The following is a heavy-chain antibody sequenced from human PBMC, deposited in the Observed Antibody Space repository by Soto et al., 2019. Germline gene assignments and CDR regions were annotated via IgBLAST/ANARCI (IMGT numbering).Heavy chain of an antibody. CDR2: FDPEDGET. CDR1: GYTLTELS. V-gene: IGHV1-24*01. Sequence: ASVKVSCKVSGYTLTELSMHWVRQAPGKGLEWMGGFDPEDGETIYAQKFQGRVTMTGDTSTDTAYMELSSLRSEDTAVYYCATATVSSQAQYYFDYWGQGTLVTVSS. D-gene: IGHD6-13*01. CDR3: ATATVSSQAQYYFDY. J-gene: IGHJ4*02.